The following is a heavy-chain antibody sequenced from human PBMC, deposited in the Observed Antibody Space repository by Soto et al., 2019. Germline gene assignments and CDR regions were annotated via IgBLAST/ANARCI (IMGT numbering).Heavy chain of an antibody. CDR3: ARDQGIAIFGVVPL. Sequence: PGGSLSLSCAASGFTFSSYWMHWVRQAPGKGLVWVSRINSDGSSTSYADSVKGRFTISRDNAKNTLYLQMNSLRAEDTAVYYCARDQGIAIFGVVPLWGQGTLVTVSS. J-gene: IGHJ4*02. CDR2: INSDGSST. CDR1: GFTFSSYW. D-gene: IGHD3-3*01. V-gene: IGHV3-74*01.